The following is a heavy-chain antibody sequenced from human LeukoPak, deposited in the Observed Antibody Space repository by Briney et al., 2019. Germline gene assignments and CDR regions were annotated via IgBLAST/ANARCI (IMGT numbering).Heavy chain of an antibody. Sequence: PGGSLRLSCAASGFTFSSYWMSWVRQAPGKGLEWVSAISGSGGSTYYADSVKGRFTISRDNSKNTLYLQMNSLRAEDTAVYYCATDYYDSSGYLRAFDYWGQGTLVTVSS. CDR1: GFTFSSYW. D-gene: IGHD3-22*01. J-gene: IGHJ4*02. V-gene: IGHV3-23*01. CDR2: ISGSGGST. CDR3: ATDYYDSSGYLRAFDY.